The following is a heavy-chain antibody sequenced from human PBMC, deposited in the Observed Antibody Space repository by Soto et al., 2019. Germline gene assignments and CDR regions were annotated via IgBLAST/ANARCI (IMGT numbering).Heavy chain of an antibody. J-gene: IGHJ5*02. CDR2: INHSGST. CDR3: ARGGRGTISGHYRWFDP. CDR1: GGSFSGYY. Sequence: TSETLSLTCAVYGGSFSGYYWSWIRQPPGKGLEWIGEINHSGSTNYNPSLKSRVTISVDTSKNQFSLKLSSVTAADTAVYYCARGGRGTISGHYRWFDPWGPGNLVTVFS. V-gene: IGHV4-34*01. D-gene: IGHD1-26*01.